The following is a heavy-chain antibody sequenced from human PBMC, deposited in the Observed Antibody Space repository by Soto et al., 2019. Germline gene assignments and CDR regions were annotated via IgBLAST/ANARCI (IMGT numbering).Heavy chain of an antibody. CDR3: AKAPFRRPYYFYGMDV. CDR1: GFTFSDFG. J-gene: IGHJ6*02. D-gene: IGHD3-10*01. CDR2: ISEDAETD. Sequence: PGGSLRLFCVASGFTFSDFGMHWVRQGPGKGLAWLAVISEDAETDFHADSVKGRFTVSRDNFKETLYLQMNSLTTDDSGVYFCAKAPFRRPYYFYGMDVWGQGTTVTVSS. V-gene: IGHV3-30*18.